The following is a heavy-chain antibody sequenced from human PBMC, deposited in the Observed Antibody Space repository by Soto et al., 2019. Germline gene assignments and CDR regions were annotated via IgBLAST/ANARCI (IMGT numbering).Heavy chain of an antibody. CDR3: AKDQGSDGLCLNLYGMDV. V-gene: IGHV3-66*02. Sequence: PGGSLRLSCAASGFTVTSNYMSWVRQAPGKGLEWVSVIYSGGSTYYADSVKGRFTISRENSKNTLYLQMNSLRAEDTAVYYCAKDQGSDGLCLNLYGMDVWGQGTTVPVAS. D-gene: IGHD3-16*02. CDR1: GFTVTSNY. CDR2: IYSGGST. J-gene: IGHJ6*02.